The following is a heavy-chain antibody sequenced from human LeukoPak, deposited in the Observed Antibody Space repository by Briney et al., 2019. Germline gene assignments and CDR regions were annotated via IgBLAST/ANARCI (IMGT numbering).Heavy chain of an antibody. Sequence: SGTLSHTCAVSGGSISSSNWWSWVRQPPGKGLEWIGEIYHSGSTNYNPSLKSRVTISVDKSKNQFSLKLSSVAAADTAVYYCARDRPSITHDAFDIWGQGTMVTVSS. CDR2: IYHSGST. J-gene: IGHJ3*02. CDR3: ARDRPSITHDAFDI. D-gene: IGHD2-2*01. CDR1: GGSISSSNW. V-gene: IGHV4-4*02.